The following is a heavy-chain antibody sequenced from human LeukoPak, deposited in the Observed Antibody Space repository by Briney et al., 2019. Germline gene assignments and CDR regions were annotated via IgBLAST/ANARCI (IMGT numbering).Heavy chain of an antibody. CDR1: GGSISSSSYY. V-gene: IGHV4-39*07. J-gene: IGHJ4*02. CDR3: ARGAGSYSRKRPFDY. Sequence: TSETLSLTCTVSGGSISSSSYYWGWIRQPPGKGLEWIGSIYYSGSTYYNPSLKSRVTISVDTSKNQFSLKLSSVTAADTAVYYCARGAGSYSRKRPFDYWGQGTLVTVSS. CDR2: IYYSGST. D-gene: IGHD1-26*01.